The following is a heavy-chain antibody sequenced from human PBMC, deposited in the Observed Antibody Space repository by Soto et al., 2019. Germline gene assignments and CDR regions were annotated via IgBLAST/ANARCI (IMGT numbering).Heavy chain of an antibody. J-gene: IGHJ6*02. D-gene: IGHD1-7*01. CDR1: GFTFSSYG. CDR3: AKDQELRYYYYGMDV. CDR2: ISYDGSNK. V-gene: IGHV3-30*18. Sequence: GGSLRLSCAASGFTFSSYGMHWVRQAPGKGLEWVAVISYDGSNKYYADSVKGRFTISRDNSKNTLYLQMNSLRAEDTAVYYCAKDQELRYYYYGMDVWGQGTTVTVSS.